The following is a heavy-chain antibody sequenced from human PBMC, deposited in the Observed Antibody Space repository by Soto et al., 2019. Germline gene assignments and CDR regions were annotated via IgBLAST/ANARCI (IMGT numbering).Heavy chain of an antibody. D-gene: IGHD6-19*01. V-gene: IGHV3-23*01. Sequence: EVQLLESGGGLVQPGGSLRLSCAVSGFTFSSHAMSWVRQAPGKGLECVSSITGSGDSTYYADSVKGRFTISRDKSKSTLYIQMNSLGAEDTAVYYCAKDLQFSGWLSAQTFDYWGQGTQVTVSS. J-gene: IGHJ4*02. CDR1: GFTFSSHA. CDR2: ITGSGDST. CDR3: AKDLQFSGWLSAQTFDY.